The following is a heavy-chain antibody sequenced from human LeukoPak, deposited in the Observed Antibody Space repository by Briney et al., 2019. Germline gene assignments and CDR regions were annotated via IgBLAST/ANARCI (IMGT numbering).Heavy chain of an antibody. CDR2: IRKDGDYE. CDR1: GLILSSYG. Sequence: GGSLRLSCAASGLILSSYGMHWVRQVPGKGLEWVALIRKDGDYEYYSDSVKGRFTISRDNSKNTLYLEMNSLSPDDTAVYYCARGVEPLAANTLAYWGQGTLVTVSS. CDR3: ARGVEPLAANTLAY. D-gene: IGHD1-14*01. V-gene: IGHV3-30*02. J-gene: IGHJ4*02.